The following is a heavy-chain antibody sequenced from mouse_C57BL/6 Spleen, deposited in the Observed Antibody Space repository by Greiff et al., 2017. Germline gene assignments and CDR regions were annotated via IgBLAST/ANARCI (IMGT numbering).Heavy chain of an antibody. CDR2: IYPGSGST. J-gene: IGHJ2*01. Sequence: QVQLQQPGAELVKPGASVKMSCKASGYTFTSSWITWVKQRPGQGLEWIGDIYPGSGSTNYNEKFKSKATLTVDTSSSTAYMQLSSLTSEDSAVXCGRRRGAGGGYLDYWGQGTTLTVSS. CDR1: GYTFTSSW. V-gene: IGHV1-55*01. CDR3: RRRGAGGGYLDY.